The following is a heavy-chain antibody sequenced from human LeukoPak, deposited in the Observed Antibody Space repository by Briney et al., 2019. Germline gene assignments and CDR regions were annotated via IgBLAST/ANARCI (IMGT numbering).Heavy chain of an antibody. D-gene: IGHD6-19*01. CDR1: GFTFSSYA. J-gene: IGHJ4*02. CDR2: ISGSGGST. CDR3: AKTIQWPYYFDY. V-gene: IGHV3-23*01. Sequence: QPGGSLRLSCAASGFTFSSYAMSWVRQAPGKGLEWVSAISGSGGSTYYADSVKGQFTISRDNSKNTLYLQMNSLRAEDTAVYYCAKTIQWPYYFDYWGQGTLVTVSS.